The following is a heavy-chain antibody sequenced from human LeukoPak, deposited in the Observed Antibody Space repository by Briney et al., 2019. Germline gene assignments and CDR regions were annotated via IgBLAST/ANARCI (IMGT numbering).Heavy chain of an antibody. CDR3: ARGNYYDNSGYFDY. CDR2: IWYDGSNK. V-gene: IGHV3-33*01. J-gene: IGHJ4*02. Sequence: GGSLRLSCAASGFTFSSYGMHWVRQAPGKGLEWVAVIWYDGSNKYYADSVKGRFTISRDNSKNTLYLQMNSLRAEDTAVYYCARGNYYDNSGYFDYWGQGTLVTVSS. CDR1: GFTFSSYG. D-gene: IGHD3-22*01.